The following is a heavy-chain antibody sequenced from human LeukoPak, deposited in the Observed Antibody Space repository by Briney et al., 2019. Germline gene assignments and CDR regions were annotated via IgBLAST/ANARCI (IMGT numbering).Heavy chain of an antibody. CDR2: IYYSVNT. D-gene: IGHD3-10*01. Sequence: SETLSLTRTVSGGSIRSYCWNWIRQPPGKGLEGIGYIYYSVNTNYNPSLKSRVTISVDTSKNQFSLKLSSVTAADTAVYYCATDNSYGSGSYYTWGQGTLVTVSS. J-gene: IGHJ4*02. CDR3: ATDNSYGSGSYYT. V-gene: IGHV4-59*01. CDR1: GGSIRSYC.